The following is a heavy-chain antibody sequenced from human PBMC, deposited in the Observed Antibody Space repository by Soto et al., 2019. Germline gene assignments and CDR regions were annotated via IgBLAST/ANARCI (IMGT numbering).Heavy chain of an antibody. CDR2: IYSGGST. CDR3: ARHGYNYGGGYFDY. Sequence: SLRLSCAASGFTVSSNYMSWVRRAPGKGLEWVSVIYSGGSTYYADSVKGRFTISRDNSKNTLYLQMNSLRAGDTAVYYCARHGYNYGGGYFDYWGQGTLVTGSS. J-gene: IGHJ4*02. V-gene: IGHV3-66*04. D-gene: IGHD5-18*01. CDR1: GFTVSSNY.